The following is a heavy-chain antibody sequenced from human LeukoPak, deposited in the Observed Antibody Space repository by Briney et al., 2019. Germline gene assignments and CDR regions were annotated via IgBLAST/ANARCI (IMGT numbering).Heavy chain of an antibody. CDR3: ARAYGDWVGGRPYNWFDP. CDR2: ISYGGNT. Sequence: NSSETLSLARTVSGASISRDDYYWSWIRQPRGKGLEWIGYISYGGNTYYNPSLKSRVTISGDTSKKQFSLKLTSVIAADTAVYYCARAYGDWVGGRPYNWFDPWGQGTLVTVSS. V-gene: IGHV4-30-4*08. J-gene: IGHJ5*02. CDR1: GASISRDDYY. D-gene: IGHD4-17*01.